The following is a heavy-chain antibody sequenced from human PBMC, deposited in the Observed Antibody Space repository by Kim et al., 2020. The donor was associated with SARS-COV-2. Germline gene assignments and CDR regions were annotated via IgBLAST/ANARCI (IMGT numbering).Heavy chain of an antibody. V-gene: IGHV3-21*06. CDR2: ISGSSGTI. D-gene: IGHD3-16*01. CDR3: MPLPDNLASTIGGNC. CDR1: GFTFSRYS. Sequence: GGSLRLSCAASGFTFSRYSMNWVRQAPGEGLEWVSSISGSSGTIYFADPVKGRFTISRDNAQNSLYLQMDSLRVEDTAVYYCMPLPDNLASTIGGNCWG. J-gene: IGHJ4*01.